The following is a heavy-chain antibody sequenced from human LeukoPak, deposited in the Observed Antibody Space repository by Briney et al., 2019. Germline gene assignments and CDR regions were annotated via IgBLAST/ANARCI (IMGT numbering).Heavy chain of an antibody. J-gene: IGHJ5*02. V-gene: IGHV1-2*02. CDR2: INPNSGGT. D-gene: IGHD3-3*01. CDR1: GYTFTGYY. CDR3: ARDLLRNHPSAWFDP. Sequence: ASVKVSCKASGYTFTGYYMHWVRQAPGQGLEWMGWINPNSGGTNYAQKFQGRVTMTRDTSISTAYMELSRLRSDDTAVYYCARDLLRNHPSAWFDPWGQGTLVTVSS.